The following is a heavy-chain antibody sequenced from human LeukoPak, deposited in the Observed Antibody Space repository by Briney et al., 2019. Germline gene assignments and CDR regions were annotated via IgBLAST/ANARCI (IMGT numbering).Heavy chain of an antibody. D-gene: IGHD6-13*01. J-gene: IGHJ6*03. Sequence: SVKVSCKASGGTFSSYAISWVRQAPGQGLEWMGGIIPIFGTANYAQKFQGRVTITADKSTSTAYMELSSLRSEDTAVYYCARVGGIATATPDYYYYYYMDVWGKGTTVTVSS. V-gene: IGHV1-69*06. CDR2: IIPIFGTA. CDR1: GGTFSSYA. CDR3: ARVGGIATATPDYYYYYYMDV.